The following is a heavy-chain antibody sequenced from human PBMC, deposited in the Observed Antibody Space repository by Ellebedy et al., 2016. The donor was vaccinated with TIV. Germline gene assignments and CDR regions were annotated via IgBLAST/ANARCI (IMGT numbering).Heavy chain of an antibody. CDR1: GDSISSGTFHY. J-gene: IGHJ4*02. D-gene: IGHD3-3*01. CDR2: MYYTGRS. V-gene: IGHV4-39*07. CDR3: GRSGGQQFYLSGFFFDA. Sequence: SETLSLTCTVSGDSISSGTFHYWGWIRQSPGMGLEYIGTMYYTGRSYYNPSLESRVTMSIDPSENHFSLKVTSVTAADTAVYFCGRSGGQQFYLSGFFFDAWGQGTLVTVSS.